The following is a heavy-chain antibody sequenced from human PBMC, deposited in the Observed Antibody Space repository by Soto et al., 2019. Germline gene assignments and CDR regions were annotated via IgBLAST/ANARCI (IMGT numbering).Heavy chain of an antibody. Sequence: GGSLRLSCAASGFTFDDYAMHWVRQAPGKGLEWVSGISWNSGSIGYADSVKGRFTISRDNAKNSLYLQMNSLRAEDTALYYCARIPENIVATSSPHYYYYYMDVWGKGTTVTVSS. CDR3: ARIPENIVATSSPHYYYYYMDV. J-gene: IGHJ6*03. CDR1: GFTFDDYA. CDR2: ISWNSGSI. D-gene: IGHD5-12*01. V-gene: IGHV3-9*01.